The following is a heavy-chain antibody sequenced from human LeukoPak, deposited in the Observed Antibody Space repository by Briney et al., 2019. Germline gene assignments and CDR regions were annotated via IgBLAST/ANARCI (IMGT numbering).Heavy chain of an antibody. V-gene: IGHV3-30*02. CDR3: AKGRPYSSCLFV. J-gene: IGHJ4*02. CDR1: GFTVISYG. Sequence: GGSLRLAFAASGFTVISYGMHWVRHAPGKWREWVAFIRYDGSNKYYADSVKGRFTISRDNSKNTLYLQMNSLTAEDTAVYYCAKGRPYSSCLFVWGQGTLVTVSS. CDR2: IRYDGSNK. D-gene: IGHD6-19*01.